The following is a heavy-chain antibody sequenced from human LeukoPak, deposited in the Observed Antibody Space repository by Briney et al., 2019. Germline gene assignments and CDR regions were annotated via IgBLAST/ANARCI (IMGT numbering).Heavy chain of an antibody. D-gene: IGHD1-26*01. V-gene: IGHV1-2*02. CDR3: ARSYSGFGYALHDY. CDR1: GYTITDYY. CDR2: INPNSGGT. Sequence: ASVKVSCKASGYTITDYYMHWVRQAPGQGLEWMGWINPNSGGTNYAQKFQGRVTMTRDTSISTAYMELSSLRSDDTAMYYCARSYSGFGYALHDYWGQGTLVTVSS. J-gene: IGHJ4*02.